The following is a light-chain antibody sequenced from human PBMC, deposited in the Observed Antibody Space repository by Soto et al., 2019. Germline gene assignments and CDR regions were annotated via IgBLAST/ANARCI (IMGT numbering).Light chain of an antibody. CDR3: QHLVNYPPRLT. Sequence: DVQLTQSPSFLSASVGDRVTITCRASQGIISYLAWYQQKPGKAPRLLIYAASTLQSGVPSRFSGSGAGTGFTLTISSMQPEDFAPYFCQHLVNYPPRLTFGGGTKVEIK. CDR1: QGIISY. CDR2: AAS. V-gene: IGKV1-9*01. J-gene: IGKJ4*01.